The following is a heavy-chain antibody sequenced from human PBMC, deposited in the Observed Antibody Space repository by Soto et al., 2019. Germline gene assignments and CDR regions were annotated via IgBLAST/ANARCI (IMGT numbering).Heavy chain of an antibody. Sequence: QVHLVQSGAEVKKPGSSVKVSCKTSGGSFNNYAVSWVRQAPGQGLEWMGGIIPNFDTPNYAQKFQDRVTIIEDESTSTVYMELRSLRSNDTAVYYCAVAMGREILIVESSGMHVWGQGSTVIVSS. V-gene: IGHV1-69*01. D-gene: IGHD1-26*01. CDR1: GGSFNNYA. CDR2: IIPNFDTP. CDR3: AVAMGREILIVESSGMHV. J-gene: IGHJ6*02.